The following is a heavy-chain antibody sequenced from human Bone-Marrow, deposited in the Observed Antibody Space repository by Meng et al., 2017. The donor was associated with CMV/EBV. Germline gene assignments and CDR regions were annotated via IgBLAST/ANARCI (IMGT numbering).Heavy chain of an antibody. D-gene: IGHD6-13*01. Sequence: SFSGYCWSWIRQPPGKGLEWIGKINHSGSTHYNPSLKSRVTISVDTSKNQFSLKLSSVTAADTAVYYCARRRIAAAGQRMRRWFDPWGQGTLVTVSS. CDR3: ARRRIAAAGQRMRRWFDP. CDR1: SFSGYC. V-gene: IGHV4-34*01. CDR2: INHSGST. J-gene: IGHJ5*02.